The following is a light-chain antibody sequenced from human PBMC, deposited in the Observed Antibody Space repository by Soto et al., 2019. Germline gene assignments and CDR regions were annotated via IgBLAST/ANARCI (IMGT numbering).Light chain of an antibody. Sequence: MTQSPSSLSASVGDRVTITCRASQGILTYLDWFLQRPGQSPQLLIYTLSHRASGVPDRFSGSGSGTDFTLKISRVEAEDVGVYYCMQRIEFPWTFGQGTKVDIK. V-gene: IGKV2-40*01. J-gene: IGKJ1*01. CDR3: MQRIEFPWT. CDR2: TLS. CDR1: QGILTY.